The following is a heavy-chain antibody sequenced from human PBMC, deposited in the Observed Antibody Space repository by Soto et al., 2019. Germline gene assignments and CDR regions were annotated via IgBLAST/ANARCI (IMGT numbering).Heavy chain of an antibody. Sequence: PXESLRLSCAVSGFIFSTYAMHWVRQAPGKGLEWLAIIWFDGVKEYYAESVRGRFTISIDNSKNTVFLQMDTVGAEDSALYYCTRATFDVWGQGTTVTVSS. J-gene: IGHJ6*02. CDR1: GFIFSTYA. V-gene: IGHV3-33*01. CDR2: IWFDGVKE. CDR3: TRATFDV.